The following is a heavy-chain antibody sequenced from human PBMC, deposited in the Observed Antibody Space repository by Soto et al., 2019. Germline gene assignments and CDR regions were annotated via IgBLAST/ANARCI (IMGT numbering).Heavy chain of an antibody. CDR2: IKQDGSEK. CDR3: AGVRYGDNFYYFDN. D-gene: IGHD4-17*01. Sequence: GGSLRLSCAASGFTFSRYWMSWVRQAPGRGLEWVANIKQDGSEKYYVDSVKGRFTMSKDNVKNSLYLQMNSLRAEDTAVYYCAGVRYGDNFYYFDNWCQGTLVTVSS. CDR1: GFTFSRYW. V-gene: IGHV3-7*03. J-gene: IGHJ4*02.